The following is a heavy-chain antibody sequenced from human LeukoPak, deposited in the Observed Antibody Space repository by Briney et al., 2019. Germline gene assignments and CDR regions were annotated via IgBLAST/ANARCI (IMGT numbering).Heavy chain of an antibody. CDR2: INPNSGGT. V-gene: IGHV1-2*02. Sequence: ASVKVSCKASGYTFTGYYMHWVRQAPGQGLEWMGWINPNSGGTNYAQKFQGRVTMTRDTSISTAYMELSRLRSDDTAVYYCARQKDVVVTARFSTTPHAYWGQGTLVTVSS. J-gene: IGHJ4*02. CDR3: ARQKDVVVTARFSTTPHAY. CDR1: GYTFTGYY. D-gene: IGHD2-21*02.